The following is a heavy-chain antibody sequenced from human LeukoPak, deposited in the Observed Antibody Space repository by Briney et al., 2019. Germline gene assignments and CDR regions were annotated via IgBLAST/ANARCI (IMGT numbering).Heavy chain of an antibody. D-gene: IGHD3-10*01. V-gene: IGHV3-21*01. CDR1: GFTFSNYN. Sequence: GGSLRLSCAASGFTFSNYNMNWVRQAPGKGLEWVSSISSSSSSINYADSLKGRFTISRDNAKNSLYLQMNSLRAEDTAVYYCAKEPLWFGGWDYWGQGTLVTVSS. CDR2: ISSSSSSI. J-gene: IGHJ4*02. CDR3: AKEPLWFGGWDY.